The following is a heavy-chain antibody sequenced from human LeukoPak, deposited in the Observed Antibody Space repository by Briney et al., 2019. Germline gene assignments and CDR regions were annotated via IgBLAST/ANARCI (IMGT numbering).Heavy chain of an antibody. CDR1: GGSFSGYY. J-gene: IGHJ4*02. CDR3: ARGRGAVAGTADY. D-gene: IGHD6-19*01. Sequence: PSETLSLTCAVYGGSFSGYYWSWIRQPPGKGLEWIGEINHSGSTNYNPSLKSRVTISVDTSKDQFSLKLSSVTAADTAVYYCARGRGAVAGTADYWGQGTLVTVSS. CDR2: INHSGST. V-gene: IGHV4-34*01.